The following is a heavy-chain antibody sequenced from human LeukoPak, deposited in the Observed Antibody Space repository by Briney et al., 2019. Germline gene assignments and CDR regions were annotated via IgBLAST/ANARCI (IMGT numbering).Heavy chain of an antibody. D-gene: IGHD6-19*01. V-gene: IGHV3-33*01. CDR1: GFTFSSYG. J-gene: IGHJ4*02. CDR3: ARDRGIAVAGPLDY. CDR2: IWYDGSKK. Sequence: GGSLRLSCAASGFTFSSYGMHWVRQSPGKGLEWVAVIWYDGSKKYYADSVKGRFTISRDNSKNTLYVQMNGLRAEDTAVHYCARDRGIAVAGPLDYWGQGTLVTVSS.